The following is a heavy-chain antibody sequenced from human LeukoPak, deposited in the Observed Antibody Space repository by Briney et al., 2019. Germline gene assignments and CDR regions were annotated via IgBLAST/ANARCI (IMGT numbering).Heavy chain of an antibody. V-gene: IGHV4-4*07. CDR3: ARVLSWGPGGWFDP. D-gene: IGHD3-16*01. J-gene: IGHJ5*02. CDR2: VYTSGST. CDR1: GSSISSYY. Sequence: SETLSLTCTVSGSSISSYYWSWIRQPAGKGLEWIGRVYTSGSTNYNPSLKSRVTISVDTSKNQFSLKLSSVTAADTAVYYCARVLSWGPGGWFDPWGQGTLVTVSS.